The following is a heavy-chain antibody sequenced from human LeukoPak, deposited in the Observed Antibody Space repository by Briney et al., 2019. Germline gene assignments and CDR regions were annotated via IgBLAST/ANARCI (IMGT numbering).Heavy chain of an antibody. CDR2: ISAYNGNT. CDR3: ARVPGSYSPIDY. V-gene: IGHV1-18*01. Sequence: GASVNVPCKASVYTFTNYGISWVRQAPGQGLEGMGWISAYNGNTNYAQKLQGRVTMTTDTSTSTAYMELRSLRSDDTAVYYCARVPGSYSPIDYWGQGTLVTVSS. J-gene: IGHJ4*02. CDR1: VYTFTNYG. D-gene: IGHD1-26*01.